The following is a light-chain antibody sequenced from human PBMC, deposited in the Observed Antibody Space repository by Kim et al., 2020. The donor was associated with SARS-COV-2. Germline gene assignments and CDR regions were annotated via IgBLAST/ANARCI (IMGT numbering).Light chain of an antibody. J-gene: IGLJ2*01. CDR1: ASNIGNNY. CDR2: DTN. Sequence: GRRVISSGSGAASNIGNNYVSWYQHLPGTAPKLLIYDTNKRPSGITDRFSGSKSDTSATLGITGLQTGDEADYYCGTWDSRLSVGVFGGGTQLTVL. CDR3: GTWDSRLSVGV. V-gene: IGLV1-51*01.